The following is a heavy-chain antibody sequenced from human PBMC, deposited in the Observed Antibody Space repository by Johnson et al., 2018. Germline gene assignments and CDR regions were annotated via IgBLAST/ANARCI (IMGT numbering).Heavy chain of an antibody. CDR2: IGTAADT. J-gene: IGHJ6*02. D-gene: IGHD2-15*01. Sequence: VQLQESGGGVVQPGRSLRVSCAASGFTFRSYIMHWVRRVTGKGLEWVSAIGTAADTFYSGSVKGRFTVSRENAKNSLYLQMNSLRVGDTAVYYCTRLSDCSGAGCTRRYGMDVWGQGTTVTVSS. CDR1: GFTFRSYI. CDR3: TRLSDCSGAGCTRRYGMDV. V-gene: IGHV3-13*01.